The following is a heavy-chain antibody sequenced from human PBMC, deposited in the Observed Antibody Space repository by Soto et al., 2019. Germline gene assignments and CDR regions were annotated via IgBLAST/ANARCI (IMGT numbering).Heavy chain of an antibody. J-gene: IGHJ4*02. V-gene: IGHV3-33*01. CDR1: GSIFSGYG. CDR2: IWYDGSNK. D-gene: IGHD1-7*01. CDR3: ARDGIGGTVFRGFCDY. Sequence: QKYLVESGGGVVQPGGSLRLSCVASGSIFSGYGMHWVRQAPGKGLEWVAVIWYDGSNKYYADSVKGRFTISRDNSKNMLYLQIDSLRAEDTAVYYCARDGIGGTVFRGFCDYWGRGTLVTVSS.